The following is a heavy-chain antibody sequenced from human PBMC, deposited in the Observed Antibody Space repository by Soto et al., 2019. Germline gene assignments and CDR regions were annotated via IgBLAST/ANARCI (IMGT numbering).Heavy chain of an antibody. Sequence: QVQLVQSGAEVKKPGSSVKVSCKASGGTFSSYAISWVRQAPGQGLEWMGGIIPIFGTANYAQKFQGRVTITADEATSTVYMELSRLRSEDTAVYYCARGGEQWLVQDWFDPWGQGTLFTVSS. J-gene: IGHJ5*02. CDR1: GGTFSSYA. V-gene: IGHV1-69*12. D-gene: IGHD6-19*01. CDR3: ARGGEQWLVQDWFDP. CDR2: IIPIFGTA.